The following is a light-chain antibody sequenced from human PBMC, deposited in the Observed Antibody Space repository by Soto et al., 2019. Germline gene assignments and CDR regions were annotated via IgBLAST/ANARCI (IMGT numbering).Light chain of an antibody. Sequence: QSVLTQPPSVSGAPGQKVTISCTRSSSNIGAAYDVHWYKHLTGTAPKLLIYGNNNWPSGVPDRFSGTKSGTSASLAITGLQAEDEADYYCQSYDSSLSGWVFGGGTKLTVL. CDR2: GNN. V-gene: IGLV1-40*01. CDR3: QSYDSSLSGWV. J-gene: IGLJ3*02. CDR1: SSNIGAAYD.